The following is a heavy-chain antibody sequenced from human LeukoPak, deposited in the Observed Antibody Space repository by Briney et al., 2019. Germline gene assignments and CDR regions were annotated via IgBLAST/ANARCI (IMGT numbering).Heavy chain of an antibody. V-gene: IGHV3-21*05. J-gene: IGHJ3*02. CDR1: GFTFSLYA. CDR2: INDDSSDI. CDR3: ARDGAYYYDSSGYYYHDAFDI. Sequence: GGSLRLSCAASGFTFSLYAMNWVRQAPGKSLEWISYINDDSSDIHYAGSVRGRFTISRDDARKTLYLQLSSLRVEDTAVYYCARDGAYYYDSSGYYYHDAFDIWGQGTMVTVSS. D-gene: IGHD3-22*01.